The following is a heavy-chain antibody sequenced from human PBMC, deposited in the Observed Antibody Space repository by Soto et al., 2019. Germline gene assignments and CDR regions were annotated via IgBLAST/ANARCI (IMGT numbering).Heavy chain of an antibody. V-gene: IGHV3-21*02. Sequence: EVQLVESGGGLVKPGGSLRLSCAASGFSFISYSMNLVRQAPGKGLEWVSSINEDSSYIYYAHSLRGRFTISRDNAKDSLYLQMNSLRAEDTAVYYCVRDFGWYFRSGYMDVWGDGATVTVSS. CDR2: INEDSSYI. D-gene: IGHD3-3*01. CDR3: VRDFGWYFRSGYMDV. CDR1: GFSFISYS. J-gene: IGHJ6*03.